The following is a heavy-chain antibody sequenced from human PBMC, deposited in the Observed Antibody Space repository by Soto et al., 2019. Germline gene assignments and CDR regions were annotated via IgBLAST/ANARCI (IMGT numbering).Heavy chain of an antibody. CDR2: INQDGGGT. Sequence: PGGSLRLSCVASGFTFISSFMGWVRQAPGKGLEWVANINQDGGGTYYVDSVEGRFTISRDNAKDSLYLQMNSLRGEDTAVYYCARYFRGSARYLFDYWGQGTLVTVSS. D-gene: IGHD6-19*01. CDR3: ARYFRGSARYLFDY. V-gene: IGHV3-7*03. J-gene: IGHJ4*02. CDR1: GFTFISSF.